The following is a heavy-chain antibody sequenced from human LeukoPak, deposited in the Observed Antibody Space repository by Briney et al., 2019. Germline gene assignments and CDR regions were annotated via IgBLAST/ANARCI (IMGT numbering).Heavy chain of an antibody. Sequence: GGSLRLSCAASGFTFSSYGMHWVRQAPGKGLEWVAVIWYDGSNKYYADSVKGRFTISRDNSKNTLYLQMNSLRAGDTAVYYCARDRFAGAFDIWGPGTLVTVSS. V-gene: IGHV3-33*01. D-gene: IGHD3-9*01. CDR3: ARDRFAGAFDI. CDR1: GFTFSSYG. J-gene: IGHJ4*02. CDR2: IWYDGSNK.